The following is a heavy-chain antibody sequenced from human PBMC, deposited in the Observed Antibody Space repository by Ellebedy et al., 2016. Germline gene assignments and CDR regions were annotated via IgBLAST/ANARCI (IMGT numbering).Heavy chain of an antibody. CDR2: IIPIFGTA. D-gene: IGHD4-17*01. J-gene: IGHJ4*02. V-gene: IGHV1-69*13. CDR3: AKDRDDDGDYVFDS. CDR1: GGTFSSYA. Sequence: SVKVSXXASGGTFSSYAISWVRQAPGQGLEWMGGIIPIFGTANYAQKFQGRVTITADESTSTAYMELSSLRSEDTAVYYCAKDRDDDGDYVFDSWGQGTLVTVSS.